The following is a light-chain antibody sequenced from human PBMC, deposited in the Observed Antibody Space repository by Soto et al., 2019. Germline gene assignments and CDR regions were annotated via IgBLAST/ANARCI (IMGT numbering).Light chain of an antibody. CDR3: CSYAGSSTLV. J-gene: IGLJ2*01. CDR1: RSDVGSYNL. CDR2: EGS. V-gene: IGLV2-23*01. Sequence: QSALTQPASVSGSPGQSSIISCTGTRSDVGSYNLVSWYQQHPGKAPKLMIYEGSKRPSGVSNRFSGSKSGNTAFLTNSGLQAEDEADYHCCSYAGSSTLVFGGGTKLTVL.